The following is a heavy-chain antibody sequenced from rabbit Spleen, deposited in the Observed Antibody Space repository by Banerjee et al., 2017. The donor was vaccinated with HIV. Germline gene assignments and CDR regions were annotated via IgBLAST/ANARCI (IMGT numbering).Heavy chain of an antibody. CDR1: GFSFSSGYD. Sequence: QQLVESGGGLVKPGASLTLTCTASGFSFSSGYDMCWVRQAPGKGPEWIACIYAGSSGSTYYASWAKGRFTISKTSSTTVTLQMTSLTAADTATYFCARETSSGWGVVSYYFNLWGPGTLVTVS. D-gene: IGHD4-1*01. V-gene: IGHV1S40*01. CDR2: IYAGSSGST. J-gene: IGHJ4*01. CDR3: ARETSSGWGVVSYYFNL.